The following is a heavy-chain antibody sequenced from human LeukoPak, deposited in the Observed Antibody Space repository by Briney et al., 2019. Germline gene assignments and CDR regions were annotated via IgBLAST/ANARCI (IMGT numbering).Heavy chain of an antibody. D-gene: IGHD2-2*01. J-gene: IGHJ4*02. CDR2: ISTSGSSI. Sequence: GGSLRLSCAASGFSFSRYEMNWVRQAPGKGLEWVSYISTSGSSISYADSVKGRFTISRDNAKNSLYLQMNSLRAEDTAVYYYARKYCSSTGCLFDYWGQGTLVTVSS. CDR3: ARKYCSSTGCLFDY. CDR1: GFSFSRYE. V-gene: IGHV3-48*03.